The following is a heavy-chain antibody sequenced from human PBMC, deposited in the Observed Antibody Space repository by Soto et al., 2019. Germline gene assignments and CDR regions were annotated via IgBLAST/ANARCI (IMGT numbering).Heavy chain of an antibody. Sequence: ASVKVSCKASGYTFTGYYMHWVRQAPGQGLEWMGWINPNSGGTNYAQKFQGWVTMTRDTSISTAYMELSRLRSDDTAVYYCARGVDTDMVQYYYYGTDVWGQGTTVTVSS. J-gene: IGHJ6*02. CDR2: INPNSGGT. CDR3: ARGVDTDMVQYYYYGTDV. CDR1: GYTFTGYY. V-gene: IGHV1-2*04. D-gene: IGHD5-18*01.